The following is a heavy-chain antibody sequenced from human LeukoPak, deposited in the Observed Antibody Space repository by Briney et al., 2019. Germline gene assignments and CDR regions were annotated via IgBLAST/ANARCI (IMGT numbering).Heavy chain of an antibody. CDR1: GFTFSSYG. D-gene: IGHD2-2*01. CDR2: IKQDGSEK. CDR3: ARTVGYCSSTSCYYFDY. J-gene: IGHJ4*02. Sequence: GGSLRLSCAASGFTFSSYGMHWVRQAPGKGLEWVANIKQDGSEKYYVDSVKGRFTISRDNAKNSLYLQMNSLRAEDTAVYYCARTVGYCSSTSCYYFDYWGQGTLVTVSS. V-gene: IGHV3-7*01.